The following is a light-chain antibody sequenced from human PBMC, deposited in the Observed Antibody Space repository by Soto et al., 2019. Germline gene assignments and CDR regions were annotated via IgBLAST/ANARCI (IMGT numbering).Light chain of an antibody. Sequence: QSVVTQPASVSGSPGQSITMSCTGTSSDVGGYNYVSWYQQHPGKAPKLMIYDVSNRPSGVSNRFSGSKSGNTASLTISGLQAEDEADYYCSSYTSSSTLGVFGGGTQLTVL. CDR1: SSDVGGYNY. V-gene: IGLV2-14*01. CDR2: DVS. CDR3: SSYTSSSTLGV. J-gene: IGLJ2*01.